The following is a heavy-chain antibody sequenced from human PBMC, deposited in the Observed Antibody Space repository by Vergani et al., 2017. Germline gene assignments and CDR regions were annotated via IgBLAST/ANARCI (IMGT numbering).Heavy chain of an antibody. CDR1: GFTFSSYA. Sequence: EVQLLESGGGLVQPGGSLRLSCAASGFTFSSYAMHWVRQAPGKGLEYVSAISSNGGSTYYANSVKGRFTISRDNSKNTLYLQLGSLRAEDMAVYYCARYLLPHAFDIWGQGTMVTVSS. V-gene: IGHV3-64*01. D-gene: IGHD3-3*01. J-gene: IGHJ3*02. CDR3: ARYLLPHAFDI. CDR2: ISSNGGST.